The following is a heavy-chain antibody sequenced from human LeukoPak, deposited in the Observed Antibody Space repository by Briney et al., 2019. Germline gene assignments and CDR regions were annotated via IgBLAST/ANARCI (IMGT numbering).Heavy chain of an antibody. Sequence: PSETLTLTCTVSGGSISSGGYYWSWIRQHPGKGLEWIGYIYYSGSTNYNPSLKSRVTISVDTSKNQFSLKLSSVTAADTAVYYCARRHSSGWDFDYWGQGTLVTVSS. J-gene: IGHJ4*02. CDR1: GGSISSGGYY. CDR2: IYYSGST. CDR3: ARRHSSGWDFDY. V-gene: IGHV4-61*08. D-gene: IGHD6-19*01.